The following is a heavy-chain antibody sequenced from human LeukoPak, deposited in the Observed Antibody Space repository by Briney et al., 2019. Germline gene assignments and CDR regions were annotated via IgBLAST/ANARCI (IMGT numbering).Heavy chain of an antibody. Sequence: SVKVSCKASGGTFSSYAISWVRQAPGQGLEWMGGIIPIFGTANYAQKFQGRVTITADESTSTAYMELSSLRSEDTAVYYRARESYDILTGYYTNWFDPWGQGTLVTVSS. J-gene: IGHJ5*02. CDR1: GGTFSSYA. CDR3: ARESYDILTGYYTNWFDP. D-gene: IGHD3-9*01. CDR2: IIPIFGTA. V-gene: IGHV1-69*13.